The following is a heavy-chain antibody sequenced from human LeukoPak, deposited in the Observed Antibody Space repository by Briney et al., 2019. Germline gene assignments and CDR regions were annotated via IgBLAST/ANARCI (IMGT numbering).Heavy chain of an antibody. J-gene: IGHJ4*02. CDR2: ISYDGSNK. V-gene: IGHV3-30-3*01. CDR1: GFTFSSYA. CDR3: AKADSYYDLLTCFDF. Sequence: GGSLRLSCAASGFTFSSYAMHWVRQAPGKGLEWVAVISYDGSNKYYADSVKGRFTISRDNSKNTLYLQMNSLRAEDTAVYYCAKADSYYDLLTCFDFWGQGTLVTVSS. D-gene: IGHD3-9*01.